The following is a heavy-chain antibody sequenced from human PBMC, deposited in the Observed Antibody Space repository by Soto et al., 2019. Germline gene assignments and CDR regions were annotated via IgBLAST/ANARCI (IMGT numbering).Heavy chain of an antibody. D-gene: IGHD1-26*01. Sequence: QVQLVESGGGVVQPGRSLRLSCAASGFTFSSYGMHWVRQAPGKGLEWVAVIWYDGSNKYYVDSVKGRFTISRDNSKNTLYLQMNSLRAEDTAVYYCARDGIVGASLTYYGMDVWGQGTTVTVSS. CDR1: GFTFSSYG. V-gene: IGHV3-33*01. CDR2: IWYDGSNK. CDR3: ARDGIVGASLTYYGMDV. J-gene: IGHJ6*02.